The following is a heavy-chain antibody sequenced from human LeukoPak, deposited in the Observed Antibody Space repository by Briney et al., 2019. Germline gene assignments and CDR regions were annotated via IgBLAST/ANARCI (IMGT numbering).Heavy chain of an antibody. CDR3: AGQPLGSGWTGAFDI. CDR2: IYYSGST. V-gene: IGHV4-39*01. J-gene: IGHJ3*02. Sequence: KPSETLSLTCTVSGGSISSSSYYWGWIRQPPGKGLEWIGSIYYSGSTYYNPSLKSRVTISVDTSKNQFSLKPSSVTAADTAVYYCAGQPLGSGWTGAFDIWGQGTMVTVSS. D-gene: IGHD6-19*01. CDR1: GGSISSSSYY.